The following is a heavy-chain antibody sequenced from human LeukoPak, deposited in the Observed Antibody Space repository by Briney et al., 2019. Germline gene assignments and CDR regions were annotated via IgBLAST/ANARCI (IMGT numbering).Heavy chain of an antibody. CDR3: ARANWDFWSGYYSYYYYYMDV. Sequence: ASVKVSCKASGYTFTSYGISWVRQAPGQGLEWMGWISADNGNTNYAQKLQGRVTMTTDTFTSTAYMELRSLRSDDTAVYYCARANWDFWSGYYSYYYYYMDVWGKGTTVTVSS. CDR1: GYTFTSYG. V-gene: IGHV1-18*01. D-gene: IGHD3-3*01. CDR2: ISADNGNT. J-gene: IGHJ6*03.